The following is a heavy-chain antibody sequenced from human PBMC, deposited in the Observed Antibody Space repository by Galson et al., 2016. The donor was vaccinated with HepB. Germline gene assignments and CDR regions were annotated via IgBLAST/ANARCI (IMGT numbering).Heavy chain of an antibody. CDR2: ISSSSSYI. CDR1: GFTFSSYS. Sequence: SLRLSCAASGFTFSSYSTNWVRQAPGKGLEWVSSISSSSSYIHYADPVKGRFTISRDNAQNSLYLQMNSLRAEDTAVYYCARDILWFGELTRVYSFDTGAREPWSPSPQ. V-gene: IGHV3-21*01. CDR3: ARDILWFGELTRVYSFDT. D-gene: IGHD3-10*01. J-gene: IGHJ4*02.